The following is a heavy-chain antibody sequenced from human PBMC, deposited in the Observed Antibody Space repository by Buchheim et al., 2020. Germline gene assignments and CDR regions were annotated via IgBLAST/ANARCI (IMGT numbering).Heavy chain of an antibody. V-gene: IGHV4-4*02. Sequence: QVQLQESGPGLVKPSGTLSLTCAVSSGSISSSYWWSWVRQPPGKGLEWIGEISQSGDTGYTPSLKSRVSMSLDNSKNQLSLNLNSVTAADTAVYYCARNYYFYGMDVWGQGTT. CDR3: ARNYYFYGMDV. J-gene: IGHJ6*02. CDR2: ISQSGDT. CDR1: SGSISSSYW.